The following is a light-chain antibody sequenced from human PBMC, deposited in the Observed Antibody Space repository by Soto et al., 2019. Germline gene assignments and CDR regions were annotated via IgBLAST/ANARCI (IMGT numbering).Light chain of an antibody. V-gene: IGLV2-11*01. CDR2: DVS. CDR1: SSDVGSYNY. CDR3: CSYAGSYTYV. J-gene: IGLJ1*01. Sequence: LTQPRSVSGSPGQSVTISCTGTSSDVGSYNYVSWYQQHPGKAPKLMIYDVSQRPSGVPDRFSGSKSGNTASLTISGLQAEDEADYYCCSYAGSYTYVFGTGTKVTVL.